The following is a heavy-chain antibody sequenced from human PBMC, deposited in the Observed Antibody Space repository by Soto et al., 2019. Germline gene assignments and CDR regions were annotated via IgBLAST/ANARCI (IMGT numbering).Heavy chain of an antibody. CDR1: GGTFSSYT. D-gene: IGHD5-12*01. J-gene: IGHJ4*02. CDR2: IIPILGIA. V-gene: IGHV1-69*08. Sequence: QVQLVQSGAEVKKPGSSVKVSCTASGGTFSSYTISWVRQAPGQGLEWMGRIIPILGIANYAQKFQGRVTITADKSTSTAYMELSSLRSEDTAVYYCARDLEPIYSGYGYYFDYWGQGTLVTVSS. CDR3: ARDLEPIYSGYGYYFDY.